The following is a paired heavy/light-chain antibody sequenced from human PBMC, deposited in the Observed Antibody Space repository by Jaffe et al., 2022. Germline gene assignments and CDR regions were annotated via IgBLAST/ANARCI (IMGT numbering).Light chain of an antibody. Sequence: QSALTQPASVSGSPGQSITFSCTGTSSDVGDNDDVSWYRHHPGKAPKLMIYAVSNRPSGVSNRFSGSKSGNTASLTISGLQAEDEADYYCSSYTSSNTWVFGGGTKLTVL. J-gene: IGLJ3*02. CDR1: SSDVGDNDD. V-gene: IGLV2-14*01. CDR3: SSYTSSNTWV. CDR2: AVS.
Heavy chain of an antibody. J-gene: IGHJ3*02. CDR2: IYHSGNT. Sequence: QVQLQESGPGLVKPSQTLSLTCTVSGGSISSESYYWSWIRQPAGKGLEWIGRIYHSGNTKYNPSLKSRVTISIDTSKNQISLKLSSVTAADTAVYHCARVLAGWEAFDIWGQGTMVTVSS. CDR3: ARVLAGWEAFDI. D-gene: IGHD1-26*01. CDR1: GGSISSESYY. V-gene: IGHV4-61*02.